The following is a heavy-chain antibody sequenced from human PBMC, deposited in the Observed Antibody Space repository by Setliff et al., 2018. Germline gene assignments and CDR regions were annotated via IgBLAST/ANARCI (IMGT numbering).Heavy chain of an antibody. J-gene: IGHJ4*02. CDR2: VYYSGTA. CDR1: DGSLSTYY. Sequence: SETLSLTCTVSDGSLSTYYWSWIRQPPGKGLEFIGYVYYSGTANYSPSLRSRVTLSVDTSKNQFSLRLTSVTAADTAVYYCARADSGYDEEYYFDYWGQGTLVTVSS. D-gene: IGHD5-12*01. V-gene: IGHV4-59*08. CDR3: ARADSGYDEEYYFDY.